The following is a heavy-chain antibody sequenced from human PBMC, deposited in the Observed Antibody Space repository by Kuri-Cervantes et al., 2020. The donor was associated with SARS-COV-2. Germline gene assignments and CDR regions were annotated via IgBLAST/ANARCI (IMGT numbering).Heavy chain of an antibody. Sequence: ASVKVSCKASGYTFTSYDINWVRQATGQGLEWMGWMNPNSGNTGYAQKFQGRVTITADKSTSTAYMELSSLRSEDTAVYYCARDRPDSPMGQQLVRYFDLWGRGTLVTVSS. CDR2: MNPNSGNT. CDR1: GYTFTSYD. J-gene: IGHJ2*01. D-gene: IGHD6-13*01. CDR3: ARDRPDSPMGQQLVRYFDL. V-gene: IGHV1-8*01.